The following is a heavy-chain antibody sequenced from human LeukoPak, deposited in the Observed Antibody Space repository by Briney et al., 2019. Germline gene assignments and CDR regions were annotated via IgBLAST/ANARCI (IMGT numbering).Heavy chain of an antibody. CDR1: GSTFSHYW. Sequence: GGSLRLSCAASGSTFSHYWMHWVRQAPGKGLVWVSRINPDGSRTDYADSVAGRFTISRDNAKNTLYLQMNSLRADDTAVYYCSWDHTGKEDIWGQGTMVTVSS. CDR2: INPDGSRT. J-gene: IGHJ3*02. V-gene: IGHV3-74*01. CDR3: SWDHTGKEDI. D-gene: IGHD1-26*01.